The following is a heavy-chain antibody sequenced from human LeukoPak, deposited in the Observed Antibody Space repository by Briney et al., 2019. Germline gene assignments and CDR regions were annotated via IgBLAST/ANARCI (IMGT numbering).Heavy chain of an antibody. CDR2: ISGSGGST. CDR1: GFTFSSYA. CDR3: ARAPYYYYYYGMDV. Sequence: PGGSLRLSCAASGFTFSSYAMSWVRQAPGKGLEWVSAISGSGGSTYYADSVKGRFTISRDNSKNTLYLQMNSLRAEDTAVYYCARAPYYYYYYGMDVWGQGTTVTVSS. V-gene: IGHV3-23*01. J-gene: IGHJ6*02.